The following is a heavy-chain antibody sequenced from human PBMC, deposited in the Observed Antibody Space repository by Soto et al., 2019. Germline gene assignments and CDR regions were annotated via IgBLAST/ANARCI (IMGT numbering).Heavy chain of an antibody. CDR2: VSGSGDNT. Sequence: EVQLLESGGGLVQPGGSLRLSCAASGFTFRSYAMSWVRQAPGKGLEWVSAVSGSGDNTYYADSLKGRFTISRDDSKTTLYLQMSSVRVDDTAVSRCAKGFWDAFDMWGQGTTVTVSS. V-gene: IGHV3-23*01. CDR1: GFTFRSYA. J-gene: IGHJ3*02. CDR3: AKGFWDAFDM.